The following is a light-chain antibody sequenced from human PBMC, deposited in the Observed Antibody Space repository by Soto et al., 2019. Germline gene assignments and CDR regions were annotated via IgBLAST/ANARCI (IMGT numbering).Light chain of an antibody. J-gene: IGLJ1*01. CDR2: NNN. Sequence: QSVLTQPPSASGTPGQRVTMSCSGSSSNIGSNSVYWYQQLPGTAPKLLIYNNNHRPAGVPDRFSGSKSGTSGSLAISGLRSEDEADYFCAAWVGSLSGRFVFGTGTKVTVL. CDR1: SSNIGSNS. CDR3: AAWVGSLSGRFV. V-gene: IGLV1-47*02.